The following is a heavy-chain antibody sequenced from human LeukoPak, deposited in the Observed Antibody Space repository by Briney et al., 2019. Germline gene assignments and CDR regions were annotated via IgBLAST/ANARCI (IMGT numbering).Heavy chain of an antibody. CDR3: ARDHDLAGTYEYLKY. V-gene: IGHV1-69*06. CDR1: GGNFNTYA. CDR2: IIPIFGTG. Sequence: SVKVSCKASGGNFNTYAISWVRQAPGQGLEWMGGIIPIFGTGNYAQKFQGRVTITADKSTNTAYMELSSLKSEDTAVYYCARDHDLAGTYEYLKYWGQGTLVSVSS. D-gene: IGHD1-26*01. J-gene: IGHJ1*01.